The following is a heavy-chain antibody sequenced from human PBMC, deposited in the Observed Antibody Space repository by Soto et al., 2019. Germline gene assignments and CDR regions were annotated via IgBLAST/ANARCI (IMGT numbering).Heavy chain of an antibody. CDR3: ARDFRYCSSTSCHDYYYYGMDV. CDR1: GFTFSSYS. V-gene: IGHV3-21*01. Sequence: GGSLRLSCAASGFTFSSYSTNWVRQAPGKGLEWVSSISSSSSYIYYADSVKGRFTISRDNAKNSLYLQMNSLRAEDTAVYYCARDFRYCSSTSCHDYYYYGMDVWGQGTTVTVSS. J-gene: IGHJ6*02. D-gene: IGHD2-2*01. CDR2: ISSSSSYI.